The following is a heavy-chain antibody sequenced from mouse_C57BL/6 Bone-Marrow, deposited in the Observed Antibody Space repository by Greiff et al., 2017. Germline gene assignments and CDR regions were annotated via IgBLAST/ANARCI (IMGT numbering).Heavy chain of an antibody. J-gene: IGHJ3*01. CDR3: AGDGNYSAWFAY. CDR2: IYPGDGDT. Sequence: QVQLKQSGPELVKPGASVKISCKASGYAFSSSWMNWVKQRPGKGLEWIGRIYPGDGDTNYNGKFKGKATLTADKSSSTAYMQLSSLTSEDSAVYFCAGDGNYSAWFAYWGQGTLGTVSA. CDR1: GYAFSSSW. D-gene: IGHD2-1*01. V-gene: IGHV1-82*01.